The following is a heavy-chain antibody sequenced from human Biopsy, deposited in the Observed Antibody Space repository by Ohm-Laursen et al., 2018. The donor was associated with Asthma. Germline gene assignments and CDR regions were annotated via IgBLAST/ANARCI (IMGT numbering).Heavy chain of an antibody. CDR2: ISPIFGAI. CDR1: GDSLGSFINYA. CDR3: AKARCYYYYCDMEV. V-gene: IGHV1-69*01. J-gene: IGHJ6*02. Sequence: SSETAACKASGDSLGSFINYAISWVRPAPRQGLEWMGGISPIFGAIRYAQNFQGRVTITADVFTNTVHMELSSLRSEDTAVLYCAKARCYYYYCDMEVWGQGTTVTVSS. D-gene: IGHD3-16*02.